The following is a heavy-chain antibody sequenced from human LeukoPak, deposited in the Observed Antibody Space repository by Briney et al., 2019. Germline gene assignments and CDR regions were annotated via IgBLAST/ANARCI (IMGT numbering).Heavy chain of an antibody. CDR1: GGTFSSYA. CDR2: IIPIFGTA. V-gene: IGHV1-69*13. Sequence: ASVKASCKASGGTFSSYAISWVRQAPGQGLEWMGGIIPIFGTANYAQKFQGRVAITADESTSTAYMELSSLRSEDTAVYYCAVESGSYSSAFDIWGQGTMVTVSS. CDR3: AVESGSYSSAFDI. J-gene: IGHJ3*02. D-gene: IGHD1-26*01.